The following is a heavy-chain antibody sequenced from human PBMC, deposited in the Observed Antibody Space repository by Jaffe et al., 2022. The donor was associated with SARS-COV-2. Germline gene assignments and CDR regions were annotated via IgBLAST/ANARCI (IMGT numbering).Heavy chain of an antibody. Sequence: QVQLQESGPGLVKPSETLSLTCTVSGGSISSYYWSWIRQPPGKGLEWIGYIYYSGSTNYNPSLKSRVTISVDTSKNQFSLKLSSVTAADTAVYYCARRKDIVVVDAFDIWGQGTMVTVSS. CDR1: GGSISSYY. V-gene: IGHV4-59*08. D-gene: IGHD2-2*01. CDR2: IYYSGST. CDR3: ARRKDIVVVDAFDI. J-gene: IGHJ3*02.